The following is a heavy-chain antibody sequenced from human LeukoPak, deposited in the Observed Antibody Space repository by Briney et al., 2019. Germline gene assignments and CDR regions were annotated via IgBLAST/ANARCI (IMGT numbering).Heavy chain of an antibody. CDR3: ARAARPAGVGHDY. D-gene: IGHD6-6*01. J-gene: IGHJ4*02. CDR1: GGSISSGDYY. CDR2: IYYSGST. Sequence: SETLSLTCTVSGGSISSGDYYWSWIRQPPGKGLERIGYIYYSGSTYYNQSLKSRVTISVDTSKNQFSLKLSSVTAADTAVYYCARAARPAGVGHDYWGQGTLVTVSS. V-gene: IGHV4-30-4*01.